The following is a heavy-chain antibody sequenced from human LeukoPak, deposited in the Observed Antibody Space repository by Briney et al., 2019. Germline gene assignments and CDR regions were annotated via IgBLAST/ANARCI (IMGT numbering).Heavy chain of an antibody. D-gene: IGHD6-13*01. J-gene: IGHJ5*02. CDR1: GGSFSGYY. CDR2: INHSGST. Sequence: PSETLSLTCAVYGGSFSGYYWSWIRQPPGKGLEWIGEINHSGSTNYNPSLKSRVTISVDTSKNQFSLKLSSVTAADTAVYYCARKAPAPTAAAEYNWFDLWGQGTLVTVSS. CDR3: ARKAPAPTAAAEYNWFDL. V-gene: IGHV4-34*01.